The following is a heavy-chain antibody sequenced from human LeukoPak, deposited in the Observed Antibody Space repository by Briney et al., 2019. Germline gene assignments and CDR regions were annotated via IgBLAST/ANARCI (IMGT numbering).Heavy chain of an antibody. D-gene: IGHD6-6*01. CDR3: AKERRRSSSSGLVDY. CDR2: ISWNSGSI. J-gene: IGHJ4*02. V-gene: IGHV3-9*01. CDR1: GFTFDDYA. Sequence: SLRPSCAASGFTFDDYAMHWVRQAPGKGLEWVSGISWNSGSIGYADSVKGRFTISRDNAKDSLYLQMNSLRAEDTALYYCAKERRRSSSSGLVDYWGQGTLVTVSS.